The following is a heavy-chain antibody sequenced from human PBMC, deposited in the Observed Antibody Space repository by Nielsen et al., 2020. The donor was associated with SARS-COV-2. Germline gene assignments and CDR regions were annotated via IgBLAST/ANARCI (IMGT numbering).Heavy chain of an antibody. CDR1: GFSVSSHD. CDR2: IYSDGST. J-gene: IGHJ4*02. V-gene: IGHV3-53*01. Sequence: GESLKISCAASGFSVSSHDMNWVRQAPGKGLQWVSLIYSDGSTKYADSVKGRFTISRDNSRNTVYLQMNSLRPEDTAVYYCARELYYDSSPGLGYWGQGTLVTVSS. D-gene: IGHD3-22*01. CDR3: ARELYYDSSPGLGY.